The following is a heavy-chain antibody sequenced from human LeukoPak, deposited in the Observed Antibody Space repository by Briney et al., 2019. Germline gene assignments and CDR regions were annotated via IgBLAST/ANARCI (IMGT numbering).Heavy chain of an antibody. Sequence: TSETLSLTCTVSGGSSSSYYWSWIRQPPGKGRKWVGYGYYSETTNYNTSLKIRATISADTSNNQFSLKLSSVTAADTSVYYCAREGWAYYFDFWGQGTLVTVSS. V-gene: IGHV4-59*01. D-gene: IGHD6-19*01. CDR1: GGSSSSYY. CDR2: GYYSETT. CDR3: AREGWAYYFDF. J-gene: IGHJ4*02.